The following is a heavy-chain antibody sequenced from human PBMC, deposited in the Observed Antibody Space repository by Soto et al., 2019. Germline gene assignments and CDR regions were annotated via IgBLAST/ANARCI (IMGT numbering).Heavy chain of an antibody. CDR2: INPNGGAT. D-gene: IGHD5-12*01. CDR1: GDSFNDYY. V-gene: IGHV1-2*02. Sequence: VQLAQSGAEVKKPWASVKVSCKTSGDSFNDYYIHWVRQAPGQGLEWMGWINPNGGATKYAQKFQGRVTVTRDTSIRTVYMELSSLRSDDTAVYYCARESGGATATLDYYYFYMDVWGKGTTVTVSS. CDR3: ARESGGATATLDYYYFYMDV. J-gene: IGHJ6*03.